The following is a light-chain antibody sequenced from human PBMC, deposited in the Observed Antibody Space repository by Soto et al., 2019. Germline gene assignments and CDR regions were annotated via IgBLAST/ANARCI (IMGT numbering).Light chain of an antibody. CDR3: QQSFSTPWT. Sequence: DIQMTQSPSSLSASVGDRVTITCRASQTINSYLNWYQQKPGKAPKLLIYAASRLQSGVPSRFSGSGSGTDFTLTISSLQPEDFATYYCQQSFSTPWTFGGGTKVEIK. V-gene: IGKV1-39*01. CDR2: AAS. J-gene: IGKJ4*01. CDR1: QTINSY.